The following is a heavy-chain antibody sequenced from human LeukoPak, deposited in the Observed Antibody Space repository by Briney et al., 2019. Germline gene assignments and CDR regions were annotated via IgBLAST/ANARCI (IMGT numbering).Heavy chain of an antibody. CDR1: GFTFSSYS. Sequence: GGSLRLSCAASGFTFSSYSMNWVRQAPGKGLEWVSSISSSSSYIYYADSVKGRFTISRDNAKNSLYLQMNSLRAEDTAVYYCARSYMVGYITRAFDIWGQGTMVTVSS. J-gene: IGHJ3*02. D-gene: IGHD1-26*01. CDR2: ISSSSSYI. V-gene: IGHV3-21*01. CDR3: ARSYMVGYITRAFDI.